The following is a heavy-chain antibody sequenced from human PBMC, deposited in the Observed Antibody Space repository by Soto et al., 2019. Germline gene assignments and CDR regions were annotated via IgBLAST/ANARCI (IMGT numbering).Heavy chain of an antibody. CDR3: ARQHKGFCSSTSCYAGIDY. CDR2: IYYSGST. V-gene: IGHV4-39*01. D-gene: IGHD2-2*01. Sequence: QLQLQESGPGLVKPSETLSLTCTVSGGSIGSSSYYWGWIRQPPGKGLEWIGSIYYSGSTYYNPSLKSRVTISVDTSKNQFSLKLSSVAAADTAVYYCARQHKGFCSSTSCYAGIDYWGQGTLVTVSS. CDR1: GGSIGSSSYY. J-gene: IGHJ4*02.